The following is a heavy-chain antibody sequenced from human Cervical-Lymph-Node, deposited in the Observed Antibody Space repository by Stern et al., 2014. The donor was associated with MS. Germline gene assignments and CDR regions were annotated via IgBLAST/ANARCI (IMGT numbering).Heavy chain of an antibody. D-gene: IGHD3-22*01. V-gene: IGHV1-46*01. CDR2: INPSGGST. CDR3: ARARVTMIVVAGFDP. CDR1: GYTFTSYY. J-gene: IGHJ5*02. Sequence: QVQLGQSGAEVKKPGASVKVSCKASGYTFTSYYMHWVRQAPGQGLEWMGIINPSGGSTSYAQKFQGRVTMTRDTSTSTVYMELSSLRSEDTAVYYCARARVTMIVVAGFDPWGQGTLVTVSS.